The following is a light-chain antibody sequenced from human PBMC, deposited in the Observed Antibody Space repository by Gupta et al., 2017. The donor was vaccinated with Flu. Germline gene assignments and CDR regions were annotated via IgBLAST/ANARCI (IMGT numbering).Light chain of an antibody. CDR3: SSYAGSLYV. Sequence: QSVTISCTGTSSDVGGYTYVSWHQKHPGKAPILMIYEVSKRPAGVPDRFSGSKSGTTASLTVSGLQAEDEADYYCSSYAGSLYVFGTGTKVTVL. V-gene: IGLV2-8*01. CDR1: SSDVGGYTY. J-gene: IGLJ1*01. CDR2: EVS.